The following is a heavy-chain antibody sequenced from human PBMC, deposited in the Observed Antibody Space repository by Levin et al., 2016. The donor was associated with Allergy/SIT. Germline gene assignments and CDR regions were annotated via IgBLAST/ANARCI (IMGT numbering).Heavy chain of an antibody. Sequence: GGSLRLSCAASGFTVSSNYMSWVRQAPGKGLEWVSVIYSGGSTYYADSVKGRFTISRDNSKNTLYLQMNSLRAEDTAVYYCARGSNYDFWSGLTNYGMDVWGQGTTVTVSS. J-gene: IGHJ6*02. V-gene: IGHV3-53*01. CDR1: GFTVSSNY. D-gene: IGHD3-3*01. CDR3: ARGSNYDFWSGLTNYGMDV. CDR2: IYSGGST.